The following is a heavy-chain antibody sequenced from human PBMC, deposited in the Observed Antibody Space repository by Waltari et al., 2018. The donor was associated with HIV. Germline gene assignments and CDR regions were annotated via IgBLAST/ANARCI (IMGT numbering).Heavy chain of an antibody. V-gene: IGHV3-48*01. CDR2: ISRSSSSI. Sequence: EVQLVESGGGLVQPGGSLRLSCAASGFTFSNDTMNWVRQETGKGLEWVSYISRSSSSIFYADSVKGRFTISRDNAKNSLYLQMNSLRVEDTAVYYCARDINGGWGYWGQGTLVTVAS. CDR1: GFTFSNDT. D-gene: IGHD7-27*01. J-gene: IGHJ4*02. CDR3: ARDINGGWGY.